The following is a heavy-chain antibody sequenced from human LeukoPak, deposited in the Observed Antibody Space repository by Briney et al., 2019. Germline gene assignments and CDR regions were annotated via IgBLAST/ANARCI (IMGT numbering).Heavy chain of an antibody. CDR1: GFTFSNYW. D-gene: IGHD2-15*01. CDR3: ARISRGYCGGGTCYSNGPFDY. J-gene: IGHJ4*02. CDR2: KKHDGREI. V-gene: IGHV3-7*01. Sequence: GGSLRLSCVVSGFTFSNYWMSCVRQDPGKGLEWVANKKHDGREIYYVDSVKGRFTIARDNAKNSLCLQMNSLRAEDTAVYYCARISRGYCGGGTCYSNGPFDYWGQGTLVTASS.